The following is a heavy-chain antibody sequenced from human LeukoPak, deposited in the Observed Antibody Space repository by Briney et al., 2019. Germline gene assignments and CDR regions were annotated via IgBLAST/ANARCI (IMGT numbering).Heavy chain of an antibody. V-gene: IGHV3-66*04. CDR2: IYSGGTI. Sequence: GRSLRLSCAAAGFTVSGKHMSWVPQAPGKGLEWVSVIYSGGTIYYADSVKGRFTISRDNSKNTVYPEMNSLRAEDTAVYYCARHGGNQNYYYGGQGTLVTVST. CDR3: ARHGGNQNYYY. J-gene: IGHJ4*02. D-gene: IGHD3-16*01. CDR1: GFTVSGKH.